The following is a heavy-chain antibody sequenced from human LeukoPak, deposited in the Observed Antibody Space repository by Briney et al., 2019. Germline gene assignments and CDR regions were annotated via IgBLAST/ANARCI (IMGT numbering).Heavy chain of an antibody. D-gene: IGHD3-10*01. CDR1: GYTFTSYD. V-gene: IGHV1-8*01. Sequence: ASVKVSCKASGYTFTSYDINWVRQATGQGLEWMGWMNPNSGNTSYAQKFQGRVTMTRNTSISTAYMELSSLRSEDTAVYYCARWGWLGDYYYMDVWGKGTTVTVSS. CDR3: ARWGWLGDYYYMDV. CDR2: MNPNSGNT. J-gene: IGHJ6*03.